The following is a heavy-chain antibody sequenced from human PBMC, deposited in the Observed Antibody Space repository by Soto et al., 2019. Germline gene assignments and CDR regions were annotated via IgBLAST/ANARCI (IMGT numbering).Heavy chain of an antibody. J-gene: IGHJ4*02. CDR3: ARAYGSGSYYTFDY. CDR1: GGSISSHY. CDR2: IYYSGST. Sequence: SETLSLTCTVSGGSISSHYWSWIRQPPGKGLEWIGYIYYSGSTNYNPSLKSRVTISVDTSKNQFSLKLSSVTAADTAVYYCARAYGSGSYYTFDYWGQGTLVTVSS. V-gene: IGHV4-59*11. D-gene: IGHD3-10*01.